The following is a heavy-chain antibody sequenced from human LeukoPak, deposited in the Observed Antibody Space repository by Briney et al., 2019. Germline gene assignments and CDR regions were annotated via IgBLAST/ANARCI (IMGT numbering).Heavy chain of an antibody. CDR2: INHSGST. J-gene: IGHJ4*02. D-gene: IGHD6-13*01. Sequence: PSETRSLTCAVYGGSFSGYYWSWIRQPPGKGLEWIGEINHSGSTNYNPSLKSRVTISVDTSKNQFSLKLSSVTAADTAVYYCARRAAAGYYFDYWGQGTLVTVSS. CDR3: ARRAAAGYYFDY. V-gene: IGHV4-34*01. CDR1: GGSFSGYY.